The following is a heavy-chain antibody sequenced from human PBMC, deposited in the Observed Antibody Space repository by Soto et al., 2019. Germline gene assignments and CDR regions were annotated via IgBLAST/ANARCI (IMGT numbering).Heavy chain of an antibody. CDR3: ARLSVAPWTD. CDR1: GGSFKNYA. Sequence: QVQLVQSGAEVKKPGSSVKLSCKASGGSFKNYALSWVRQAPGQGLEWLGSFIPIFASPTYAEAFQGRLTITAAESATTAFMEMTRLTSTDTAIYYCARLSVAPWTDWGQGTLVTVSS. J-gene: IGHJ4*02. CDR2: FIPIFASP. D-gene: IGHD6-19*01. V-gene: IGHV1-69*01.